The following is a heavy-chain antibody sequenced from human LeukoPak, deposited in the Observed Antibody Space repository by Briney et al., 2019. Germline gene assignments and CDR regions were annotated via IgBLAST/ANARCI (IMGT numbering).Heavy chain of an antibody. V-gene: IGHV3-30-3*01. CDR1: GFTFSSYA. Sequence: GGSLRLSCAASGFTFSSYAMHWVRQAPGKGLEWVAVISYDGSNKYYADSVKGRFTISRDNSKNTLYLQMNSLRAEDTAVYYCARDDSSSSHYYYYGMDVWGQGTTVTVSS. D-gene: IGHD6-6*01. CDR3: ARDDSSSSHYYYYGMDV. J-gene: IGHJ6*02. CDR2: ISYDGSNK.